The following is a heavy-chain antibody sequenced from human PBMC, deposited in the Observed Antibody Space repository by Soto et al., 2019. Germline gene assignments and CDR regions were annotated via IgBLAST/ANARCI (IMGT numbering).Heavy chain of an antibody. CDR2: ISAYNGNT. CDR1: GYTFTSYG. Sequence: ASVKVSCKASGYTFTSYGISWVRQAPGQGLEWMGWISAYNGNTNYAQKLQGGVTMTTDTSTSTAYMELRSLRSDDTAVYYCASHGYSGSYLDYYYGMDVWGQGTTVTVSS. J-gene: IGHJ6*02. D-gene: IGHD1-26*01. V-gene: IGHV1-18*01. CDR3: ASHGYSGSYLDYYYGMDV.